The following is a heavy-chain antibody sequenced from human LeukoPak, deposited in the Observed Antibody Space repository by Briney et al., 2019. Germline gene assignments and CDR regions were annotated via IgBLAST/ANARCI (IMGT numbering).Heavy chain of an antibody. Sequence: GGSLRLSCAASGLTFSDYSMTWVRQAPGKGLFWVSGISAGGGSTYYADSVKGRFTISRDNSENTLYLQMNSLRAEDTALYYCAKDQSRGYSFGYWSYWGQGTLVTVSS. CDR2: ISAGGGST. J-gene: IGHJ4*02. CDR1: GLTFSDYS. CDR3: AKDQSRGYSFGYWSY. D-gene: IGHD5-18*01. V-gene: IGHV3-23*01.